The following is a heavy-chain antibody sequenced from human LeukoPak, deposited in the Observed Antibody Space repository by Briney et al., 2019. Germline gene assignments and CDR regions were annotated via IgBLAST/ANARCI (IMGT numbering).Heavy chain of an antibody. CDR2: ISCDGSNK. CDR3: AMGLGYDGWDYFDY. Sequence: GGSLRLSCAASGFTFSSYGMHWVRQAPGKGLEWVAVISCDGSNKYYADSVKGRFTISRDNSKNTLYLQMNSLRAEDTAVYYCAMGLGYDGWDYFDYWGQGTLVTVSS. V-gene: IGHV3-30*03. J-gene: IGHJ4*02. D-gene: IGHD5-18*01. CDR1: GFTFSSYG.